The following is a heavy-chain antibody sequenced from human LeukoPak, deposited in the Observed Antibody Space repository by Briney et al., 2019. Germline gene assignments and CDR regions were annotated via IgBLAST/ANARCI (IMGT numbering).Heavy chain of an antibody. CDR3: ARVGGGYYFDY. V-gene: IGHV3-66*01. CDR1: GFTVSSKY. D-gene: IGHD1-26*01. J-gene: IGHJ4*02. CDR2: IYTGGNT. Sequence: GGSLRLSCAASGFTVSSKYMSWVRQAPGKGLEWVSVIYTGGNTYYADSVKGRFTISRDNSKNTLYLQMNSLRAEDTAVYYCARVGGGYYFDYWGQGTLVTVSS.